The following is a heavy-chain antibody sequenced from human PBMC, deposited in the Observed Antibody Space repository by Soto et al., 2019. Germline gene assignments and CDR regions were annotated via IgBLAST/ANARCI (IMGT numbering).Heavy chain of an antibody. Sequence: QVQLVQSGAEVKKPGSSVKVSCKASGGTFSSYAISWVRQAPGQGLEWMGGIIPIFGTANYAQKFQGRVTITADKSTSTAYMELSSLRSEDTAVYYCARARGYSGYDSYYYYYYGMDVWGQGTTVTVSS. D-gene: IGHD5-12*01. CDR1: GGTFSSYA. CDR2: IIPIFGTA. CDR3: ARARGYSGYDSYYYYYYGMDV. J-gene: IGHJ6*02. V-gene: IGHV1-69*06.